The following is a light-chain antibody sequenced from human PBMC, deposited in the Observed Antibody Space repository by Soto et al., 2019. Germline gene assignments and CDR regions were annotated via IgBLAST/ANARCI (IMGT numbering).Light chain of an antibody. CDR3: QQYNNWPRT. Sequence: EIVMTQSPSTLYISPGERATLSCMASQSVSSNLAWYQQKPGQAPRLLIYGASTRATGIPARFSGSGSGTEFTLTISSLRSEDFAVYYCQQYNNWPRTFGQGTKV. CDR2: GAS. J-gene: IGKJ1*01. V-gene: IGKV3-15*01. CDR1: QSVSSN.